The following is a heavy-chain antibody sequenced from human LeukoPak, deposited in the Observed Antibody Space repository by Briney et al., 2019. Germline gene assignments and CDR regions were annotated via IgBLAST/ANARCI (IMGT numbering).Heavy chain of an antibody. CDR3: ARSLTYYYDSSGTADDAFDI. D-gene: IGHD3-22*01. J-gene: IGHJ3*02. V-gene: IGHV1-18*01. CDR2: ISAYNGNT. Sequence: ASVKVSCKASGYTFTSYGISWVRQAPGQGLEWMGWISAYNGNTNYAQKPQGRVTMTTDTSTSTAYMELRSLRSDDTAVYYCARSLTYYYDSSGTADDAFDIWGQGTMVTVSS. CDR1: GYTFTSYG.